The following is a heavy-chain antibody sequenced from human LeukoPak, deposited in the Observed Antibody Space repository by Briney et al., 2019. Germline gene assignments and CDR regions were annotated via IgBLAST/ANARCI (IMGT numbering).Heavy chain of an antibody. CDR2: IYTSGST. J-gene: IGHJ4*02. V-gene: IGHV4-61*02. CDR3: ARGPTVTYFDY. D-gene: IGHD4-17*01. CDR1: GGSISSGSYY. Sequence: SQTLSLTCTVSGGSISSGSYYWSWIRQPAGKGLEWIGRIYTSGSTNYNPSLKSRVTMSVDTSKNQFSLKLSSVTAADTAVYYCARGPTVTYFDYWGQGTLVTVSS.